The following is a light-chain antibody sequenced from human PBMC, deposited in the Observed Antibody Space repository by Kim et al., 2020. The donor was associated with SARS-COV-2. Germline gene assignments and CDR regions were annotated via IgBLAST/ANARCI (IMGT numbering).Light chain of an antibody. CDR1: SSDVGSYNL. CDR3: CSYAGSSTSYVI. J-gene: IGLJ2*01. Sequence: QSALTQPASVSGSPGQSITISCTETSSDVGSYNLVSWYQHHPGKAPKLMIYEGSKRPSGVSNRFSGSKSGNTASLTISGLQAEDEADYYCCSYAGSSTSYVIFGGGTRLTVL. V-gene: IGLV2-23*01. CDR2: EGS.